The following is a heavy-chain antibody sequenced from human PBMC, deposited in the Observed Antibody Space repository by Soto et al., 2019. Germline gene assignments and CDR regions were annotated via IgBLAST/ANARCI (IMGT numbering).Heavy chain of an antibody. V-gene: IGHV4-30-2*01. Sequence: PSETLSLTCAVSGGSISSGGYSWSWIRQTPGKGLEWIGYIYHSGSTYYNPSLKSRVTISVDSSKNQFSLKLSYVTAPDTAVYHCARGRAVTPDYWGQGTLVTVSS. CDR2: IYHSGST. CDR1: GGSISSGGYS. CDR3: ARGRAVTPDY. J-gene: IGHJ4*02. D-gene: IGHD4-17*01.